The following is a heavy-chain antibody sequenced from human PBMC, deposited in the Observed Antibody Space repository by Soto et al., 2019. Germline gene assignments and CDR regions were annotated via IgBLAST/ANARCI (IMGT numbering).Heavy chain of an antibody. CDR2: IKQDGSEK. Sequence: GGSLRLSCAASGFTFSSYWMSWVRQAPRKGLEWVANIKQDGSEKYYVDSVKGRFTITRDNDKSSLYLQMNSLRAEDTAVYYCARDDVMITFGGVIADSFDYWGQGTLVTVSS. D-gene: IGHD3-16*02. V-gene: IGHV3-7*01. CDR3: ARDDVMITFGGVIADSFDY. CDR1: GFTFSSYW. J-gene: IGHJ4*02.